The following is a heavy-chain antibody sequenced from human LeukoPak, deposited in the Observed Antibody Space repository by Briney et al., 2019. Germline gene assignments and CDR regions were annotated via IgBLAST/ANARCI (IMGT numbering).Heavy chain of an antibody. V-gene: IGHV1-46*01. CDR2: INPSGGST. CDR1: GYTFTGYY. CDR3: AREDGDYRVSLSH. D-gene: IGHD4-17*01. Sequence: GASVKVSCKASGYTFTGYYMHWVRQAPGQGLEWMGIINPSGGSTSYAQKFQGRVTMTRDMSTSTVYMELSSLRSEDTAVYYCAREDGDYRVSLSHWGQGTLVTVSS. J-gene: IGHJ1*01.